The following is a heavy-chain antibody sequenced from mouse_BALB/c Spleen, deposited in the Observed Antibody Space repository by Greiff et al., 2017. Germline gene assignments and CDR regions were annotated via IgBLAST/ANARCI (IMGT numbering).Heavy chain of an antibody. V-gene: IGHV2-9*02. CDR3: ARDHHGVYDYDVGWYFDV. CDR2: IWAGGST. D-gene: IGHD2-4*01. Sequence: VKLVESGPGLVAPSQSLSITCTVSGFSLTSYGVHWVRQPPGKGLEWLGVIWAGGSTNYNSALMSRLSISKDNSKSQVFLKINSLQTDDTAMYYCARDHHGVYDYDVGWYFDVWGAGTTVTVSS. CDR1: GFSLTSYG. J-gene: IGHJ1*01.